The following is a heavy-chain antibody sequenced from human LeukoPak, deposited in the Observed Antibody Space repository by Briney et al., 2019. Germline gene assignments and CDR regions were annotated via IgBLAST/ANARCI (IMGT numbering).Heavy chain of an antibody. J-gene: IGHJ4*02. CDR1: GFTFSSYG. CDR2: IWYDGSNK. CDR3: ARESGDYSFDY. V-gene: IGHV3-33*01. Sequence: GGSLRLSCAASGFTFSSYGMPWVRQAPGKGLEWVAVIWYDGSNKYYADSVKGRFTISRDNSKNTLYLQMNSLRAEDTAVYYCARESGDYSFDYWGQGTLVTVSS. D-gene: IGHD4-11*01.